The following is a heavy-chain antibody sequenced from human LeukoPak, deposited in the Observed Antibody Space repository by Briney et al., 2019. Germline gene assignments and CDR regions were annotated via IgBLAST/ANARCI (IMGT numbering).Heavy chain of an antibody. D-gene: IGHD1-26*01. CDR1: GYKFTSYY. V-gene: IGHV1-46*01. J-gene: IGHJ4*02. CDR2: INPTSGDT. Sequence: ASVKVSRKASGYKFTSYYIHWVRQAPGQGLEWMGIINPTSGDTVFAQKFQGRVTMTRDTSTSTVYMELSSLRSDDTAMYYCARDRSGSSPFDYWGQGTLVTISS. CDR3: ARDRSGSSPFDY.